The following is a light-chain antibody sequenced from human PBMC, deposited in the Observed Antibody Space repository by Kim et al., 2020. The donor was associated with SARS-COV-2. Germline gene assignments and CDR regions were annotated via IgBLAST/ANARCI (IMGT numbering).Light chain of an antibody. CDR2: GAS. CDR1: QSVSSSY. CDR3: QQDYNLLT. V-gene: IGKV3D-7*01. J-gene: IGKJ4*01. Sequence: PGERRTPACRSSQSVSSSYLTWYQQKPGQAPRLLIYGASTRATSIPARFSGSGSGTDFTLTISSLQPEDFAVYYCQQDYNLLTFGGGTKVDIK.